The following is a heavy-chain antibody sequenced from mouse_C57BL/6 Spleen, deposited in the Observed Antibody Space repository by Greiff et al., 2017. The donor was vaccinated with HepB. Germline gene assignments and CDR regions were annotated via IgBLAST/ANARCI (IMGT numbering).Heavy chain of an antibody. V-gene: IGHV1-26*01. J-gene: IGHJ4*01. Sequence: EVQLQQSGPELVKPGASVKISCKASGYTFTDYYMNWVKQSHGKSLEWIGDINPNNGGTSYNQKFKGKATLTVDKSSSTAYMELRSLTSEDSAVYYCARGGWNYHAMDYWGQGTSVTVSS. CDR1: GYTFTDYY. CDR3: ARGGWNYHAMDY. CDR2: INPNNGGT.